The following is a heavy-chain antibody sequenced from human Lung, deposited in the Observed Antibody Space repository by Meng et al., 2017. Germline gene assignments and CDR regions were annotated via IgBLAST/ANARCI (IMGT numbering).Heavy chain of an antibody. Sequence: QVQLLQSGAEGKKPGASVKVSCKASGYTYTDYQTDWVRQAPGQGLEWMGWIHPSGHPTYAQKFQGRVTMTIDTSTTTASMELRSLRSDDSALYYCVKHSSDWSLDSWGQGTLVTVSS. CDR1: GYTYTDYQ. CDR3: VKHSSDWSLDS. V-gene: IGHV1-18*01. D-gene: IGHD6-19*01. J-gene: IGHJ4*02. CDR2: IHPSGHP.